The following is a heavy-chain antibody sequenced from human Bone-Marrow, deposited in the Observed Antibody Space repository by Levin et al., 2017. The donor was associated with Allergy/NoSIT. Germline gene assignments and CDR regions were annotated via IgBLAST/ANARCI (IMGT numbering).Heavy chain of an antibody. V-gene: IGHV4-30-2*01. CDR2: IYHSGST. D-gene: IGHD2/OR15-2a*01. Sequence: LRLTCAVSGGSISSGGYSWSWIRQPPGKGLEWIGYIYHSGSTYYNPSLKSRVTISVDRSKNQFSLKLSSVTAADTAVYYCARLTSGSSFLGPYYYYMDVWGKGTTVTVSS. J-gene: IGHJ6*03. CDR1: GGSISSGGYS. CDR3: ARLTSGSSFLGPYYYYMDV.